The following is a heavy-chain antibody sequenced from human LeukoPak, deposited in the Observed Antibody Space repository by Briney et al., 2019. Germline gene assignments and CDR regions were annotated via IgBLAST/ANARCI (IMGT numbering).Heavy chain of an antibody. D-gene: IGHD5-12*01. Sequence: PGGSLRLSCVASGFAFSASYMHWVRQAPGKGLEWVSVIWYDGSNKYCADSVKGRFTTSRGNSKNTLYLQMSSLRAEDTAVYYCAKSPVDIVATNFFDYWGQGTLVTVSS. J-gene: IGHJ4*02. CDR3: AKSPVDIVATNFFDY. CDR1: GFAFSASY. CDR2: IWYDGSNK. V-gene: IGHV3-33*06.